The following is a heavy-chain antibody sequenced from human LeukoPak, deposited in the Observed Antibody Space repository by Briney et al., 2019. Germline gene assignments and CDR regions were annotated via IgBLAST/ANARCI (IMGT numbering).Heavy chain of an antibody. J-gene: IGHJ4*02. V-gene: IGHV3-23*01. CDR1: GLTFRAYG. Sequence: GGPLRLSCAASGLTFRAYGMSWVRQAPGKGLEWVSSISGGGDTTYYADSVRGRFTISRDNSKNTMYLQMNSLRAEDTAVYYCAILGPLDYWGQGTLVAVSS. CDR3: AILGPLDY. CDR2: ISGGGDTT.